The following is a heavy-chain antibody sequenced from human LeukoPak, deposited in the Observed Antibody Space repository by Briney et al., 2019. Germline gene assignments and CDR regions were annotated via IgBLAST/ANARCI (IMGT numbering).Heavy chain of an antibody. D-gene: IGHD3-9*01. CDR1: GFTFSSYG. Sequence: GRSLRLSCAASGFTFSSYGMHWVRQAPGKGLEWVAVISYDGGNKYYADSVKGRFTISRDNSKNTLYLQMNSLRAEDTAVYYCAKDLVLRYFDWAFDYWGQGTLVTVSS. J-gene: IGHJ4*02. V-gene: IGHV3-30*18. CDR3: AKDLVLRYFDWAFDY. CDR2: ISYDGGNK.